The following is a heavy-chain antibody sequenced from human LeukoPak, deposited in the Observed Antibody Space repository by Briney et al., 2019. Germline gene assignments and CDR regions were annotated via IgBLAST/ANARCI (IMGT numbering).Heavy chain of an antibody. Sequence: LSGGSLRLSCAASGFTFSSYSMNWVRQAPGKGLVWVSRIISDGSSASYADSVKGRFTISRDNAKNTLYLQMNSLRVEDTAVYYCVRDARYCPDSWGQGTLVTVSS. CDR3: VRDARYCPDS. CDR1: GFTFSSYS. CDR2: IISDGSSA. J-gene: IGHJ5*02. V-gene: IGHV3-74*01. D-gene: IGHD2-8*02.